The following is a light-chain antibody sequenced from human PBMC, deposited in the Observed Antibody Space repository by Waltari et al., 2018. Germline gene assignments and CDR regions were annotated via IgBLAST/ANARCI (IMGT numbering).Light chain of an antibody. CDR1: SSDVGVHNY. Sequence: QSALTQPASVSGSPGQSITISCTGTSSDVGVHNYVSWYQQHPGKAPKLMIYAVNKRPSGVSDRFSGSRSGNTASLTISGLQAGDEADYYCSSYTTSNTWVFGGGTKLTVL. CDR3: SSYTTSNTWV. CDR2: AVN. V-gene: IGLV2-14*03. J-gene: IGLJ3*02.